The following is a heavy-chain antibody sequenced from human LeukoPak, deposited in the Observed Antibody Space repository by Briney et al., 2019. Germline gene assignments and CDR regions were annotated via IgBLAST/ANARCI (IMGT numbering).Heavy chain of an antibody. D-gene: IGHD2-15*01. CDR2: VSGSGGST. CDR3: AKDGTVDIVVVVAARALAFDI. J-gene: IGHJ3*02. Sequence: GGSLRLSCAASGFTFSSYAMSWVRQAPGKGLEWVSAVSGSGGSTYYADSVKGRFTISRDNSKNTLYLQMNSLRAEDTAVYYCAKDGTVDIVVVVAARALAFDIWGQGTMVPVSS. V-gene: IGHV3-23*01. CDR1: GFTFSSYA.